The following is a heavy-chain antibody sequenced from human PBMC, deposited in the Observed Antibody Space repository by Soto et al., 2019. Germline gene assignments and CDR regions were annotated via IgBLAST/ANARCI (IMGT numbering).Heavy chain of an antibody. CDR2: ISYDGSNK. V-gene: IGHV3-30*09. J-gene: IGHJ4*02. CDR1: GFTFSSYA. D-gene: IGHD3-10*01. Sequence: GGSLRLSCAASGFTFSSYAMHWVRQAPGKGLEWVAVISYDGSNKYYADSVQGRFAISRDNSKNTMYLQMNSLRVEDTAVYYCARAKWHDGSGRVREFDYWGQGALVTVSS. CDR3: ARAKWHDGSGRVREFDY.